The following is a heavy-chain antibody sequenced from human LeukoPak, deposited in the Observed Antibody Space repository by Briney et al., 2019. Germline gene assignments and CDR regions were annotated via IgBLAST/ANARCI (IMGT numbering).Heavy chain of an antibody. D-gene: IGHD2-2*02. CDR1: GGSFSGYY. V-gene: IGHV4-34*01. Sequence: PSETLSLTCAVYGGSFSGYYWSWIRQPPGKGLEWIGEINHSGSTNYNPSLKSRVTISVDTSKNQFSPKLSSVTAADTAVYYCARGKVVPAAKPGMDVWGQGTTVTVSS. J-gene: IGHJ6*02. CDR2: INHSGST. CDR3: ARGKVVPAAKPGMDV.